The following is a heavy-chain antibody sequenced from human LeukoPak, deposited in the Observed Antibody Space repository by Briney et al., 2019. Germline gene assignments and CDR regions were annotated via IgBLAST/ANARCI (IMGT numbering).Heavy chain of an antibody. CDR1: GFTFSSYA. CDR2: ISSNGGST. V-gene: IGHV3-64D*06. CDR3: VKSMVRGESVDY. J-gene: IGHJ4*02. D-gene: IGHD3-10*01. Sequence: GGSLRLSCSASGFTFSSYAMHWVRQAPGKGLEYVSAISSNGGSTYYADSVKGRFTIPRDSSKNTLYLQMSSLRAEDTAVYYCVKSMVRGESVDYWGQGTLVTVSS.